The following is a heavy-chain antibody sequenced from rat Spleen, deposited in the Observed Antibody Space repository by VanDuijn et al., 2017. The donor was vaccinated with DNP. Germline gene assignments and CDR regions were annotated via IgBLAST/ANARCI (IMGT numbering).Heavy chain of an antibody. Sequence: EVQLVESGGGLLQPGRSLRLSCAASGFTFSSYDMAWVRQAPSKGLEWVASVNTGGGITYYRDSVKGRFIVSRDNAKNTLDLQMDSLRSEETATYYCARDNYGTYGAMDAWGQGTSVTVSS. CDR1: GFTFSSYD. D-gene: IGHD1-3*01. CDR2: VNTGGGIT. J-gene: IGHJ4*01. CDR3: ARDNYGTYGAMDA. V-gene: IGHV5S11*01.